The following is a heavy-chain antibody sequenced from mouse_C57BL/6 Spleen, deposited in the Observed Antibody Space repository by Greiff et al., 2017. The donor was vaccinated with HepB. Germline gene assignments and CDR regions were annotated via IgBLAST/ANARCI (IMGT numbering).Heavy chain of an antibody. Sequence: QVQLQQPGAELVKPGASVKLSCKASGYTFTSYWMQWVKQRPGQGLEWIGEIDPSDSYTNYNQKFKGKATLTVDTSSSTAYMQFSSLTSEDSAVYYCARGAMDYWGQGTSVTVSS. CDR1: GYTFTSYW. J-gene: IGHJ4*01. CDR2: IDPSDSYT. CDR3: ARGAMDY. V-gene: IGHV1-50*01.